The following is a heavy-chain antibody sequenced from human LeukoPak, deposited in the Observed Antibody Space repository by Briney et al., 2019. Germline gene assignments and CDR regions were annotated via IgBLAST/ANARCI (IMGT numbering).Heavy chain of an antibody. CDR2: IIPIFGTA. CDR1: GGTFSSYA. J-gene: IGHJ4*02. Sequence: ASVKVSCKASGGTFSSYAISWVRQAPGQGLEWMGGIIPIFGTANYAQKFQGRVTITTDESTSTAYMELSSLRSGDTAVYYCARGATLWYRFDYWGQGTLVTVSS. CDR3: ARGATLWYRFDY. V-gene: IGHV1-69*05. D-gene: IGHD5-18*01.